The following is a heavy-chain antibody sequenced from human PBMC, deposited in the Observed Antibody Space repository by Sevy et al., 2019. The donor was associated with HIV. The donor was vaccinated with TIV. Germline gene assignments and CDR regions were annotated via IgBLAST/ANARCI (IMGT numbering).Heavy chain of an antibody. V-gene: IGHV4-4*02. CDR1: GGSINSNNW. CDR3: ARRVGFGELGGGYFDY. J-gene: IGHJ4*02. Sequence: SETLSLTCAVSGGSINSNNWWSWVRQPPGKGLEWIGEIYHSGSINYNPSLKSRVTISVDKSKKQFSLKVNSVTAADRAVYYCARRVGFGELGGGYFDYWGQGTLVTVSS. D-gene: IGHD3-10*01. CDR2: IYHSGSI.